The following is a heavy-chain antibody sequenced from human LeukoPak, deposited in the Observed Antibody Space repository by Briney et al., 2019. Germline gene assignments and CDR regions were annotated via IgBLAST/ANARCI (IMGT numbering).Heavy chain of an antibody. CDR3: AKGGVRGVIKNYYYMDV. D-gene: IGHD3-10*01. Sequence: GGSLRLSCAASGFIFSNYAMSWVRQAPGKGLQWVSAFSGSGGSTYYADSVKGRFTISRDNSRNTLFLQMNSLRAEDTAVYYCAKGGVRGVIKNYYYMDVWGKGTTVTISS. CDR2: FSGSGGST. J-gene: IGHJ6*03. V-gene: IGHV3-23*01. CDR1: GFIFSNYA.